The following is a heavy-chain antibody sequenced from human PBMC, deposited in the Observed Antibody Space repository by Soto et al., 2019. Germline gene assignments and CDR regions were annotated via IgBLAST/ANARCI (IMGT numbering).Heavy chain of an antibody. J-gene: IGHJ4*02. Sequence: QVHIGQSGPEEKSPGASVKLSCTTSGYIFADYAIHWVRQAPGQGLEWVGWIKADNGDTRYSPKFQGRLIITRDISASTSYMELSDLRPTDTGVFYCATSDWAWWGRGTLITVSS. D-gene: IGHD3-9*01. V-gene: IGHV1-3*05. CDR3: ATSDWAW. CDR2: IKADNGDT. CDR1: GYIFADYA.